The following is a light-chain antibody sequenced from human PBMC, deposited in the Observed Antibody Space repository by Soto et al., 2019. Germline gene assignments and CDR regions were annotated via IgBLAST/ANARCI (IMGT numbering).Light chain of an antibody. J-gene: IGLJ3*02. CDR1: GSNIGSYN. CDR2: DNN. CDR3: GTWDSSLSTGV. V-gene: IGLV1-51*01. Sequence: QSVLTQPPSVSAAPGQTVTISCSGTGSNIGSYNVFWYQQLPGTAPKLLIYDNNKRPSGIPDRFSGSKSGTSATLGITGLQTGDEADYYCGTWDSSLSTGVFGGGTKLTVL.